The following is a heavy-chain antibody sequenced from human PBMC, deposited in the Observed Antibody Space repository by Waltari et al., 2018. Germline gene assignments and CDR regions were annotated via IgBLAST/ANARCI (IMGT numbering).Heavy chain of an antibody. CDR3: ARRTRIAARPGYYYGMDV. V-gene: IGHV5-51*01. CDR1: GYSFTSYW. D-gene: IGHD6-6*01. Sequence: EVQLVQSGAEVKKPGESLKISCKGSGYSFTSYWIGWVRQMPGKGLEWMGFIYPGYSDTRTSPSFQGQVTISADKSISTAYLQWSSLKASDTAMYYCARRTRIAARPGYYYGMDVWGQGTTVTVSS. CDR2: IYPGYSDT. J-gene: IGHJ6*02.